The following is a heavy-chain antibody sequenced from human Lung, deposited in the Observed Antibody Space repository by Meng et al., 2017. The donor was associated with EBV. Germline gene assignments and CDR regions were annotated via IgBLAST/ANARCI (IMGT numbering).Heavy chain of an antibody. CDR3: AHRPVAGYFDY. V-gene: IGHV2-5*02. D-gene: IGHD6-19*01. CDR2: IYWDDDY. Sequence: HSTCQWFGPTLVKPTQTPPLTCTFSGFSLSTSGVGVGWIRQPPGKALEWLALIYWDDDYRYIPSLESRLSITKDTSKNQVVLTMTNMDPVDTATYYCAHRPVAGYFDYWGQGTLVTVSS. J-gene: IGHJ4*02. CDR1: GFSLSTSGVG.